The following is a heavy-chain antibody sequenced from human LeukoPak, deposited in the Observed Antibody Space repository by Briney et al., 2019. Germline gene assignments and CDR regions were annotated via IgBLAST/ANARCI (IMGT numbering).Heavy chain of an antibody. D-gene: IGHD3-10*01. CDR2: IKSKTDGGTT. Sequence: GGSLRLSCAASGFTFNNAWMSWVRQAPGKGLEWVGLIKSKTDGGTTDYAATVKGRFTISRDDSKNTLYLQMNSLKTEDTAVYYCTTPTRSGSYSYYFDYWGQGTLVTVSS. CDR1: GFTFNNAW. V-gene: IGHV3-15*01. CDR3: TTPTRSGSYSYYFDY. J-gene: IGHJ4*02.